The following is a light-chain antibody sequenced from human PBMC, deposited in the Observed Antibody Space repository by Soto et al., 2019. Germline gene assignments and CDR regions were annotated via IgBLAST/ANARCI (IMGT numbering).Light chain of an antibody. J-gene: IGLJ2*01. V-gene: IGLV1-51*01. CDR1: TSNIGNNY. CDR2: DNN. Sequence: QSVLTQPPSVSAAPGQEVTISCSGSTSNIGNNYVSWYQQLPGTAPKFLIYDNNKRPSGIPDRFSGSKSGTSATLGITGLQTGDEADYYCGTWDSSLSAVIFGGGTKVTVL. CDR3: GTWDSSLSAVI.